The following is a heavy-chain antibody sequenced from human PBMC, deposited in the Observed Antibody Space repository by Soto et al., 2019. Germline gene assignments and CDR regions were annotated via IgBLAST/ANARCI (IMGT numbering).Heavy chain of an antibody. CDR2: MNPNSGNT. CDR3: ARGRTLLYYDSSGYYHPPDAFDI. CDR1: GYTFTSYD. J-gene: IGHJ3*02. Sequence: ASVKVSCKASGYTFTSYDINWVRQATGQGLEWMGWMNPNSGNTGHAQKFQGRVTMTRNTSISTAYMELSSLRSEDTAVYYCARGRTLLYYDSSGYYHPPDAFDIWGQGTMVTVSS. V-gene: IGHV1-8*01. D-gene: IGHD3-22*01.